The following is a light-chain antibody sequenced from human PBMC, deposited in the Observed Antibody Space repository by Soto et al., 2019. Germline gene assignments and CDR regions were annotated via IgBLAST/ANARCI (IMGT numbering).Light chain of an antibody. Sequence: EIVMTQSPATLSVSPGERATLSCRASQSIGRNLAWYQHKPGQAPRLLIYGASTGTTDIPTRFSASGSGTEFILTISRLQSEDFAVSYCQKYNNWPRSFGQGNKVEV. CDR2: GAS. CDR1: QSIGRN. V-gene: IGKV3-15*01. CDR3: QKYNNWPRS. J-gene: IGKJ1*01.